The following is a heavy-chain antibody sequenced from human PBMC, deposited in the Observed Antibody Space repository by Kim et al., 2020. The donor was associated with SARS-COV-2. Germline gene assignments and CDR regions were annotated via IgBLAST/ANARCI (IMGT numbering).Heavy chain of an antibody. Sequence: SETLSLTCTVSGGSISSSSYYWGWIRQPPGKGLEWIGSIYYSGSTYYNPSLKSRVTISVDTSKNQFSLKLSSVTAADTAVYHCARQSAVVGVATVEAWG. CDR3: ARQSAVVGVATVEA. CDR2: IYYSGST. V-gene: IGHV4-39*01. D-gene: IGHD2-15*01. J-gene: IGHJ3*01. CDR1: GGSISSSSYY.